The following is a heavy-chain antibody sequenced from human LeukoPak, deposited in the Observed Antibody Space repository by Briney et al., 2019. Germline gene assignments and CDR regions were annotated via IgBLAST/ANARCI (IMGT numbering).Heavy chain of an antibody. CDR1: GFTFSSYG. D-gene: IGHD3-22*01. J-gene: IGHJ4*02. CDR3: ARDDFYYDSSGYYYGPIDY. Sequence: GGSLRLSCAASGFTFSSYGMTWVRQAPGKGLEWVSYISSSSSTIYYADSVKGRFTISRDNAKNSLYLQLNSLRAEDTAVYYCARDDFYYDSSGYYYGPIDYWGQGTLVTVSS. V-gene: IGHV3-48*01. CDR2: ISSSSSTI.